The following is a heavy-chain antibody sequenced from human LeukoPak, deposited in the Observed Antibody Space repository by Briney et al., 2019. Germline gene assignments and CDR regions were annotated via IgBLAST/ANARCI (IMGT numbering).Heavy chain of an antibody. J-gene: IGHJ4*02. D-gene: IGHD5-18*01. Sequence: GASVKVSCKASGGTFSSYAISWVRQAPGQGLEWMGGIIPIFGTANYAQKFQGRVTITTDESTSTAYMELSSLRSEDTAVYYCARGTVDTAMVYYFDYWGQGTLVTVPS. CDR1: GGTFSSYA. V-gene: IGHV1-69*05. CDR2: IIPIFGTA. CDR3: ARGTVDTAMVYYFDY.